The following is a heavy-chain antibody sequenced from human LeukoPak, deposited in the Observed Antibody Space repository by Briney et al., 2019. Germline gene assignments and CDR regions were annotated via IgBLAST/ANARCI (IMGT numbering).Heavy chain of an antibody. V-gene: IGHV4-30-2*01. CDR2: IYHSGST. CDR3: ARDGRPNVLRFLEWSSGRV. Sequence: SETLSLTCTVSGGSISSGGYYWSWIRQPPGKGLEWIGYIYHSGSTYYNPSLKSRVTISVDRSKNQFSLKLSSVTAADTAVYYCARDGRPNVLRFLEWSSGRVWGKGTTVTVSS. D-gene: IGHD3-3*01. J-gene: IGHJ6*04. CDR1: GGSISSGGYY.